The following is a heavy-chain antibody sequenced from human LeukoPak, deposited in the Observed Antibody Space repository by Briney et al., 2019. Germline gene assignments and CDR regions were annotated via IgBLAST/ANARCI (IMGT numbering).Heavy chain of an antibody. CDR3: AKASTVLKPIDS. D-gene: IGHD1-14*01. J-gene: IGHJ4*02. Sequence: GGSLRLSCAASGFTFSSDAMNWVRQAPGKGLEWVSAISPIGTSTYYADSVKGRFTISRDNSKNTLYLQMNSLRAEDTAMYYCAKASTVLKPIDSWGQGTLVTVSS. CDR1: GFTFSSDA. V-gene: IGHV3-23*01. CDR2: ISPIGTST.